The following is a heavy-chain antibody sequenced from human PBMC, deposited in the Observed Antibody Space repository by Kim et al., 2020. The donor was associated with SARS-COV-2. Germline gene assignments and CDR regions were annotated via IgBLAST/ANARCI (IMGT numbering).Heavy chain of an antibody. CDR3: ARDTSSRGFGGVIAPRVGYFDY. Sequence: GGSLRLSCAASGFTFSSYWMSWVRQAPGKGLEWVANIKQDGSEKYYVDSVKGRFTISRDNAKNSLYLQMNSLRAEDTAVYYCARDTSSRGFGGVIAPRVGYFDYWGQGTLVTVSS. D-gene: IGHD3-16*02. V-gene: IGHV3-7*01. CDR1: GFTFSSYW. CDR2: IKQDGSEK. J-gene: IGHJ4*02.